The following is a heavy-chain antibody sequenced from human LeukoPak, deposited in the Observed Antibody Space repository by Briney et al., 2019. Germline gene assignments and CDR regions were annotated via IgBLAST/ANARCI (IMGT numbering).Heavy chain of an antibody. CDR2: INSDGINT. Sequence: GGSLRLSCAASGFTFSNYWMHWVRQAPGKGLVWVSRINSDGINTSYADSVKGRFTISRDNAKNTLNLQMYSLGAEDTAVYYCARDLGQYYDTSDNWFDPWGQGTLVTVSS. D-gene: IGHD3-22*01. CDR1: GFTFSNYW. J-gene: IGHJ5*02. V-gene: IGHV3-74*01. CDR3: ARDLGQYYDTSDNWFDP.